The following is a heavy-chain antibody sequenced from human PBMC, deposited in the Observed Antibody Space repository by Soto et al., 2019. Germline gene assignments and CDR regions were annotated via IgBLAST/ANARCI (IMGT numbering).Heavy chain of an antibody. CDR1: GGSVRSGSYY. CDR3: ARELGYCSSTSVCYYGMDV. Sequence: LSLPCTVSGGSVRSGSYYWSWIRQPPGKGLEWIGYIYYSGSTNYNPSLKSRVTISVDTSKNQFSLKLSSVTAADTAVYYCARELGYCSSTSVCYYGMDVWGQGTTVTVSS. D-gene: IGHD2-2*01. CDR2: IYYSGST. J-gene: IGHJ6*02. V-gene: IGHV4-61*01.